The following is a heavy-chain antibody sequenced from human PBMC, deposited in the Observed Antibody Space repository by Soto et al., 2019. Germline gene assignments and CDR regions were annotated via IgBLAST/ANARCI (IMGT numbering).Heavy chain of an antibody. V-gene: IGHV1-69*01. CDR2: IIPIFGTA. CDR3: ARQDVPHGYYYCGMDV. Sequence: QVQLVQSGAEVKKPGSSVKVSCKASGGTFSSYAISWVRQAPGQGLEWMGGIIPIFGTANYAQKFQGRVTITADESTSTADIGLSSLRSEDTAVYYCARQDVPHGYYYCGMDVWGQGTTVTVSS. J-gene: IGHJ6*02. CDR1: GGTFSSYA.